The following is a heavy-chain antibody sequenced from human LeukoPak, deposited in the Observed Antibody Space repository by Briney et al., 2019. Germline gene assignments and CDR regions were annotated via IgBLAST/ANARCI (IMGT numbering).Heavy chain of an antibody. CDR1: GGSISSYY. J-gene: IGHJ3*02. V-gene: IGHV4-59*08. Sequence: SETLSLTCTVSGGSISSYYWSWVRQPPGKGLEWIGYIYYSGSTNYNPSLKSRVTISVDTSKNQFSLKLSSVTAADTAVYYCARYLTATDAFDIWGQGTMVTVSS. CDR3: ARYLTATDAFDI. CDR2: IYYSGST. D-gene: IGHD2-8*01.